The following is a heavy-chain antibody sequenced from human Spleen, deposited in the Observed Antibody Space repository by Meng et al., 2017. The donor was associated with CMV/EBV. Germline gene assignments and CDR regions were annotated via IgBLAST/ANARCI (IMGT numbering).Heavy chain of an antibody. V-gene: IGHV1-2*06. CDR1: YTFTGYY. J-gene: IGHJ5*02. CDR3: ARADRTYYYDSSYWFDP. D-gene: IGHD3-22*01. Sequence: YTFTGYYMHWVRQAPGQGLEGMGRINPNSGGTNYAQKFQGRVTMTRDTSISTAYMELSRLRSDDTAVYYCARADRTYYYDSSYWFDPWGQGTLVTVSS. CDR2: INPNSGGT.